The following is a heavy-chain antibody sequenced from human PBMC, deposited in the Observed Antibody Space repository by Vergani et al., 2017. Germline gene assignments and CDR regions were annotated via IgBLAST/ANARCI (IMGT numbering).Heavy chain of an antibody. D-gene: IGHD2-2*01. J-gene: IGHJ4*02. V-gene: IGHV3-13*04. CDR2: IGTAGDT. CDR3: ARMGTPTHYHRGSTSWGEVDY. CDR1: GFTFSSYD. Sequence: EVQLVESGGGLVQPGGSLRLSCAASGFTFSSYDMHWVRQATGKGLEWVSAIGTAGDTYDPGSVKGRFTIDRDNAKNSLYLQMKSLRAEDTAVYYCARMGTPTHYHRGSTSWGEVDYWGQGTLVTVSS.